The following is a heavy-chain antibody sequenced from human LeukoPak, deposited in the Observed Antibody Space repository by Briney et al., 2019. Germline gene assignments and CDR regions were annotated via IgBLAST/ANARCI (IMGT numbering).Heavy chain of an antibody. J-gene: IGHJ6*03. CDR1: GYTFSDYD. CDR3: AIVVVKAFYYYYMDV. Sequence: ASVKVSCKASGYTFSDYDVNWVRQAPGQGLEWMGWMNPTSGDTGYAQKFQGRVTMTRSMSKTTAYMELSRLRSEDTAVYFCAIVVVKAFYYYYMDVWGKGTTIIISS. CDR2: MNPTSGDT. D-gene: IGHD2-21*01. V-gene: IGHV1-8*01.